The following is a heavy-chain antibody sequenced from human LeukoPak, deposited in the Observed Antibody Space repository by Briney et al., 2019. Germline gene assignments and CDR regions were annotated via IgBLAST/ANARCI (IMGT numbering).Heavy chain of an antibody. Sequence: GGSLRLSCAASGFTFSNYGMHWVRQAPGKGLEWVAVISFDESNKYYADSVKGRFTISRDNSKNTLYLQMNSLRAEDTAVYYCARGSYSSSLGSLDYWGQGTLVTVSS. J-gene: IGHJ4*02. CDR1: GFTFSNYG. CDR3: ARGSYSSSLGSLDY. CDR2: ISFDESNK. V-gene: IGHV3-30*03. D-gene: IGHD6-13*01.